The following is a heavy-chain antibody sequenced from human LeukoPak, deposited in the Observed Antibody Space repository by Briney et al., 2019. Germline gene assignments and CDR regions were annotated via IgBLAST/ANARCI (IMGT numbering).Heavy chain of an antibody. CDR2: VIPTLGIA. CDR1: GGTFSSYA. J-gene: IGHJ4*02. D-gene: IGHD5-18*01. V-gene: IGHV1-69*04. Sequence: SVKVSCKASGGTFSSYAISWVRQAPGHGLEWVGRVIPTLGIANYAQSFQGRVTITADKSTGTAYMQLSSLRSEDTAVYSCAREYGGGYSYGYYYWGQGTLVSASS. CDR3: AREYGGGYSYGYYY.